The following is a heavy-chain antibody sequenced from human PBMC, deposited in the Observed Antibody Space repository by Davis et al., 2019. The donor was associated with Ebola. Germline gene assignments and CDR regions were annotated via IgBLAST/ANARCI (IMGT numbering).Heavy chain of an antibody. CDR2: MNPNSGNT. D-gene: IGHD1-7*01. J-gene: IGHJ4*02. Sequence: AASVKVSCKASGYTFTSYDINWVRQATGQGLEWMGWMNPNSGNTGYAQKFQGRVTMTRDTSTSTVYMELSSLRSEDTAVYYCAREEEELELHYWGQGTLVTVSS. CDR1: GYTFTSYD. V-gene: IGHV1-8*01. CDR3: AREEEELELHY.